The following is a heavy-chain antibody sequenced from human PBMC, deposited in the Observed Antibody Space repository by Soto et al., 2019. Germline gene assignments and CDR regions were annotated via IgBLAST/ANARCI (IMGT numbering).Heavy chain of an antibody. D-gene: IGHD3-3*01. Sequence: QVQLVQSGAEVKKPGSSVKVSCKASGGTFSSYAISWVRQAPGQGLEWMGGIIPIFGTANYAQKFQGRVTIPADESTSTAYMELSSLRSEDTAVYYCATGFWSGTPYYYGMDVWGQGTTVTVSS. J-gene: IGHJ6*02. V-gene: IGHV1-69*01. CDR1: GGTFSSYA. CDR3: ATGFWSGTPYYYGMDV. CDR2: IIPIFGTA.